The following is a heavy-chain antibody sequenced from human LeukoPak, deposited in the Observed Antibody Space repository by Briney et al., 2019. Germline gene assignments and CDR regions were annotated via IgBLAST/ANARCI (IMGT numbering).Heavy chain of an antibody. J-gene: IGHJ4*02. V-gene: IGHV1-18*01. CDR3: ARAGNYNWNYLSY. Sequence: ASVKVSCKASGYTYTSYAISWVRQAPGQGLEWMGWISTYNGHTDFAQKFRGRVSMITDASTNTAYMEIQSLRSDDAAVYYCARAGNYNWNYLSYWGQGTLVAVSS. CDR1: GYTYTSYA. CDR2: ISTYNGHT. D-gene: IGHD1-1*01.